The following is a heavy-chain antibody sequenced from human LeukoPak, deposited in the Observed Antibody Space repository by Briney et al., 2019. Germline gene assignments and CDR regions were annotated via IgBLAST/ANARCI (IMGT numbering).Heavy chain of an antibody. D-gene: IGHD3-10*01. J-gene: IGHJ4*02. CDR2: TYYRSKWYN. Sequence: SQTLSLTCAISGDSVSSNSAAWNWIRQSPSRGLEWLGRTYYRSKWYNDYAVSVKSQITINPDTSKNQFSLQLNSVTPEDTAVYYCARDLEVRGVIAYHPFDYWGQGTLVTVSS. CDR1: GDSVSSNSAA. V-gene: IGHV6-1*01. CDR3: ARDLEVRGVIAYHPFDY.